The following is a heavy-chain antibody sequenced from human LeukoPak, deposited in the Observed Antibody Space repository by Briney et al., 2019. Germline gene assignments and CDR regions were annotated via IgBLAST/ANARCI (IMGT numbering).Heavy chain of an antibody. CDR1: GFTFNSYS. D-gene: IGHD1-26*01. Sequence: GGSLRLSCAASGFTFNSYSPSWVRQAPGKGLEWVSSISSDGDCIYYADSLKGRFTISRDNAKNSLYLQMNNLRAEDTAVYYCARGPATRVYYFDYWGQGTLVTVSS. CDR3: ARGPATRVYYFDY. V-gene: IGHV3-21*01. J-gene: IGHJ4*02. CDR2: ISSDGDCI.